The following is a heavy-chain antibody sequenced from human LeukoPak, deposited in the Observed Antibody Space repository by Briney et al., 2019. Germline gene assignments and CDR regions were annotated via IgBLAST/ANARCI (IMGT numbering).Heavy chain of an antibody. V-gene: IGHV3-74*01. CDR2: IDSDGSST. Sequence: GGSLRLSCAASGFTFSSYWMHWVRQAPGKGLVWVSRIDSDGSSTSDADSVKGRFTLSRDNAKSTLYLQMNSLRAEDTAVYYCARGQYYGMDVWGQGTTVTVSS. J-gene: IGHJ6*02. CDR3: ARGQYYGMDV. CDR1: GFTFSSYW.